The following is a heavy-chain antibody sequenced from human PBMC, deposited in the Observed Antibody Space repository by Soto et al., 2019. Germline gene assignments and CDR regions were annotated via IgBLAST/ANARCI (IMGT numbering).Heavy chain of an antibody. CDR1: GGTFSSYA. D-gene: IGHD5-18*01. CDR3: ARDSPDTAMVPGYYYGMDV. Sequence: GASVKVSCKASGGTFSSYAISWVRQAPGQGLEWMGGIIPTFGTANYAQKFQGRVTITADESTSTAYMELSSLRSEDTAVYYCARDSPDTAMVPGYYYGMDVWGQGTTVTVSS. V-gene: IGHV1-69*13. J-gene: IGHJ6*02. CDR2: IIPTFGTA.